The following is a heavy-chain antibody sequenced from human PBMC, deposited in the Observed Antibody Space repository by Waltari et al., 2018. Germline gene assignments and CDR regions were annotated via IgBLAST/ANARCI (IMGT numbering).Heavy chain of an antibody. CDR3: ARDSGPAGFGKYYYYMDV. D-gene: IGHD3-10*01. CDR1: GGSISSYY. Sequence: QVQLQESGPGLVKPSETLSLTCTVSGGSISSYYWSWIRQPAGKGLEWIGRIYTSGRTNSTPSLKSRFTMSVDTSKNQFSLKLSSVTAADTAVYYCARDSGPAGFGKYYYYMDVWGKGTTVTVSS. V-gene: IGHV4-4*07. J-gene: IGHJ6*03. CDR2: IYTSGRT.